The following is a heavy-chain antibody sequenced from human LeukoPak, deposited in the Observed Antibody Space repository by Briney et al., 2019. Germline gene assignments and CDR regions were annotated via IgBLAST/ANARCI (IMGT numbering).Heavy chain of an antibody. CDR1: GFTFSSYT. Sequence: GGSLRLSCAASGFTFSSYTMNWVRQAPGKGLEWVSYISSSSRTIYYADSVKGRFTISRDNAKNSLYLQMNSLRADDTAVYYCARRGGGAAVYDYWGQGTLVTVSS. V-gene: IGHV3-48*01. CDR2: ISSSSRTI. D-gene: IGHD6-13*01. J-gene: IGHJ4*02. CDR3: ARRGGGAAVYDY.